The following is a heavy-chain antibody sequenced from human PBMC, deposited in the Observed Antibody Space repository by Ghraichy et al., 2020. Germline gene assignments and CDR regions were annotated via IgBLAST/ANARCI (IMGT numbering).Heavy chain of an antibody. CDR2: INPNSGGT. CDR3: ARLGMDV. J-gene: IGHJ6*02. Sequence: ASVKVSCKASGYTFTGYTMHWVRHAPGQGLEWMGWINPNSGGTNYAQEFEGRVTMTRDTSISTAYMELIRLTSDDTAVYYCARLGMDVWGQGTTVTVSS. CDR1: GYTFTGYT. V-gene: IGHV1-2*02. D-gene: IGHD7-27*01.